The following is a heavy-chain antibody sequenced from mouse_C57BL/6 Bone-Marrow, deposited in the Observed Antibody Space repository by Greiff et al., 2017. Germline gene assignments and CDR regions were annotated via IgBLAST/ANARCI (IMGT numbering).Heavy chain of an antibody. J-gene: IGHJ4*01. CDR1: GFSLTSYG. V-gene: IGHV2-2*01. Sequence: VKLMESGPGLVQPSQSLSITCTVSGFSLTSYGVHWVRQSPGKGLEWLGVIWSGGSTDYNAAFISRLSISKDNSKSQVFFKMNSLQADDTAIYYCARNPDYYGSSYAMDYWGQGTSVTVSS. D-gene: IGHD1-1*01. CDR3: ARNPDYYGSSYAMDY. CDR2: IWSGGST.